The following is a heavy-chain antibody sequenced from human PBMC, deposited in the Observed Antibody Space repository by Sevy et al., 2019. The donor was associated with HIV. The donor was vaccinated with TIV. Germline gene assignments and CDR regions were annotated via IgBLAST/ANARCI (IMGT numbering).Heavy chain of an antibody. CDR1: GFNLSSYN. CDR3: ARDKTILEGRYGMDV. V-gene: IGHV3-21*01. Sequence: GGSLRLSCAASGFNLSSYNMNWVRQAPGKGLEWVSFISSSSSYIYYADSVKGRFTISRDNAKNSLYLQMNSLRAEDTAVYYCARDKTILEGRYGMDVWGQGTTVTVSS. CDR2: ISSSSSYI. D-gene: IGHD3-3*01. J-gene: IGHJ6*02.